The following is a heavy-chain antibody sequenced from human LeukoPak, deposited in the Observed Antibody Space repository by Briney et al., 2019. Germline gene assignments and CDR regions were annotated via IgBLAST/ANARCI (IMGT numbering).Heavy chain of an antibody. D-gene: IGHD6-6*01. CDR1: DGSISSSIYY. CDR2: IYHSGTT. CDR3: ARGSHSSSSAVDY. Sequence: PSETLSLTCTVSDGSISSSIYYWGWIRQPPGKGLEWIGYIYHSGTTYYNPSLKSRVTMSVDRSKNQFSLKLGSVTAADTAVYYCARGSHSSSSAVDYWGQGTLVTVSS. V-gene: IGHV4-39*07. J-gene: IGHJ4*02.